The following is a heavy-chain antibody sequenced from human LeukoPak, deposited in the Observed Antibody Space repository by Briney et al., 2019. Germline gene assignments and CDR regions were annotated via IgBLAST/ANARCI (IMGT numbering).Heavy chain of an antibody. J-gene: IGHJ4*02. CDR1: GFSFSNYA. CDR2: ISGSGGST. CDR3: AKRGFYDGSGRFYFDN. Sequence: GGSLRLSCAASGFSFSNYAMSWVRQAPGKGLEWVSGISGSGGSTYYADSVKGRFTASRDNSKNTLYLQMNSLRAEDTAVYYCAKRGFYDGSGRFYFDNWGQGTLVTVSS. D-gene: IGHD3-22*01. V-gene: IGHV3-23*01.